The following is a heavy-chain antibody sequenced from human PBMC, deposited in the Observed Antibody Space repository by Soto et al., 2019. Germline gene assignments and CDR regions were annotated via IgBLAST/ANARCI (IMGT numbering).Heavy chain of an antibody. D-gene: IGHD5-12*01. CDR2: IYYSGST. Sequence: SETLSLTCTVSGGSISSSSYYWGWIHQPPGKGLEWIGSIYYSGSTYYSPSLKSRLTITKDTSKNQVVLTMTNMDPVDTATYYCSYAYPPGMDVWGQGTTVTVSS. V-gene: IGHV4-39*06. CDR3: SYAYPPGMDV. J-gene: IGHJ6*02. CDR1: GGSISSSSYY.